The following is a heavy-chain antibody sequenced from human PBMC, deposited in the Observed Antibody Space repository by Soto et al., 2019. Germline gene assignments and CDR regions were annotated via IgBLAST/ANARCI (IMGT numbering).Heavy chain of an antibody. CDR3: ARGSGYSPQFDY. J-gene: IGHJ4*02. Sequence: SETLSLTCTVSGGSISSGDYYWSWIRQPPGKGLEWIGYIYYSGSTYYNPSLKSRVTISVDTSKNQFSLKLSSVTAADTAVYYCARGSGYSPQFDYWGKGTLVTVSS. CDR1: GGSISSGDYY. D-gene: IGHD3-22*01. V-gene: IGHV4-30-4*01. CDR2: IYYSGST.